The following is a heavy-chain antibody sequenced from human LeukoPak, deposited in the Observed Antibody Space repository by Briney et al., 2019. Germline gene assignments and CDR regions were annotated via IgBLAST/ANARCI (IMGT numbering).Heavy chain of an antibody. J-gene: IGHJ3*02. CDR3: AREIGAARSGFDI. CDR1: GFTFSSYA. V-gene: IGHV4-34*01. Sequence: GSLRLSCAASGFTFSSYAMSWVRQAPGKGLEWIGEIHYSGGTNYNPSLKSRVTISVDTSKNQFSLKVNSMTAADTAVYYCAREIGAARSGFDIWGQGTMVTVSS. D-gene: IGHD6-13*01. CDR2: IHYSGGT.